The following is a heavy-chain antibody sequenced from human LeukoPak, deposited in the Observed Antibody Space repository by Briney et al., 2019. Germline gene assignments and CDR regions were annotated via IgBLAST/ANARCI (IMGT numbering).Heavy chain of an antibody. CDR2: TYYRSKWYN. CDR3: AREKEQQLPYDAFDI. CDR1: GDSVSSYSAA. D-gene: IGHD6-13*01. V-gene: IGHV6-1*01. Sequence: SQTLSLTCAISGDSVSSYSAAWNWISQSPSRGLEWLGRTYYRSKWYNNYAVSVKSRITINADTSKNQFSLQLNSVTPEDTAVYYCAREKEQQLPYDAFDIWGQGTMVTVSS. J-gene: IGHJ3*02.